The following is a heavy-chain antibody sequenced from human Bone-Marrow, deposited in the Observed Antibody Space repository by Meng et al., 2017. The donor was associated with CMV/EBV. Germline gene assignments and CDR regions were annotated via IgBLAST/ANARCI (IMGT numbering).Heavy chain of an antibody. V-gene: IGHV4-31*03. J-gene: IGHJ6*01. CDR3: ARRVKVRTFVPYYHYGMDV. Sequence: SETLSLTCTVVGGSISSGGYYWSWIRQHPGKGLEWIGYIYYSGSTNYNPSLKSRVTISVDTSKNQFSLKLSSVTAADTAVYCCARRVKVRTFVPYYHYGMDVWGQGTTVTVSS. CDR1: GGSISSGGYY. CDR2: IYYSGST. D-gene: IGHD1/OR15-1a*01.